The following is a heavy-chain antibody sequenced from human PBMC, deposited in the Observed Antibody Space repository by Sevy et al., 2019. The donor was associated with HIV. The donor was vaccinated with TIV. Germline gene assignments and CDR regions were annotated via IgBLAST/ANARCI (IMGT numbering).Heavy chain of an antibody. CDR3: ARGLYSSGWFFDY. J-gene: IGHJ4*02. CDR1: GGTFSSYA. Sequence: ASVKVSCKASGGTFSSYAISWVRQAPGQGLEWMGGFIPIFGTANYAQKFQGRVTITADKSTSTAYMELSSLRSEDTAVYYCARGLYSSGWFFDYWGQGTLVTVSS. V-gene: IGHV1-69*06. D-gene: IGHD6-19*01. CDR2: FIPIFGTA.